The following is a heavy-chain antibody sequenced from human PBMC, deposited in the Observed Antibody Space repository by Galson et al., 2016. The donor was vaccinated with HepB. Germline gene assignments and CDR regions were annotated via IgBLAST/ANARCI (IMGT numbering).Heavy chain of an antibody. J-gene: IGHJ4*02. V-gene: IGHV4-31*03. D-gene: IGHD3-10*01. CDR3: AREGGYGSGSYYNDY. Sequence: TLSLTCTVSGGSISSSNYYWSWIRQHPGKGLEWIGYIYHSGSTYYNPSLKSRVTISVDTSKNQLFLKPSSVTAADTAVYYCAREGGYGSGSYYNDYWGQGTLVTVSS. CDR2: IYHSGST. CDR1: GGSISSSNYY.